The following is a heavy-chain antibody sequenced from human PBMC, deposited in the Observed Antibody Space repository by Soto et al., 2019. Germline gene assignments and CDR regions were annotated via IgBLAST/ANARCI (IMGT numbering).Heavy chain of an antibody. J-gene: IGHJ4*02. D-gene: IGHD5-12*01. CDR1: GFTFSSYT. CDR3: AKADRGGYNTDDFDY. Sequence: PGGSLRLSCAASGFTFSSYTMSWVRQAPGKGLEWVSVISGGAGTTYYADSVKGRFTISRDNSKNTLYLQMNSLRAEDTAVYYCAKADRGGYNTDDFDYWGQGXLVTVYS. CDR2: ISGGAGTT. V-gene: IGHV3-23*01.